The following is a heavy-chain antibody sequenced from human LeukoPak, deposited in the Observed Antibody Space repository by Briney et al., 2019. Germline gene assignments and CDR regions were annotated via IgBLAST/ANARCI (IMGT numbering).Heavy chain of an antibody. V-gene: IGHV3-23*01. D-gene: IGHD2-15*01. CDR3: ANEEVANDY. Sequence: GGSLRLSCAVSGFSFSRHVMTWVRQPPGKGLEWVSALSRGGDTTYYADSVKGRFTISRDVSKNILYLQLDSLRADDTALYYCANEEVANDYWGQGTLVTVAS. CDR2: LSRGGDTT. J-gene: IGHJ4*02. CDR1: GFSFSRHV.